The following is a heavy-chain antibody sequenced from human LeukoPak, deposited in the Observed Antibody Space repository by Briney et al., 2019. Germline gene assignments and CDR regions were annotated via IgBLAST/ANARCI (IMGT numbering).Heavy chain of an antibody. Sequence: PGGSLRLSCAASGFTFSSYGMHWVRQAPGKGLEWVAVIWYDGSNKYYADSVKGRFTISRGNSKNTLYLQMNSLRAEDTAVYYCARDRQYYDFWSGYYFYYYYGMDVWGQGTTVTVSS. CDR2: IWYDGSNK. V-gene: IGHV3-33*01. J-gene: IGHJ6*02. D-gene: IGHD3-3*01. CDR3: ARDRQYYDFWSGYYFYYYYGMDV. CDR1: GFTFSSYG.